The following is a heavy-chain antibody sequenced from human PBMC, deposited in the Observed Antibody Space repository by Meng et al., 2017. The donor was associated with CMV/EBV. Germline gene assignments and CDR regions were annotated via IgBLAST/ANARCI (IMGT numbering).Heavy chain of an antibody. CDR1: GFTFSSYS. V-gene: IGHV3-21*01. Sequence: GGSLRLSCAASGFTFSSYSMNWARQAPGKGLEWVSSISSSSSYIYYADSVKARFTISRDNAKNSLYLQMNSRRAEDTAVYYCAGGTAAAGEVDYWGQGTLVTVSS. CDR2: ISSSSSYI. D-gene: IGHD6-13*01. J-gene: IGHJ4*02. CDR3: AGGTAAAGEVDY.